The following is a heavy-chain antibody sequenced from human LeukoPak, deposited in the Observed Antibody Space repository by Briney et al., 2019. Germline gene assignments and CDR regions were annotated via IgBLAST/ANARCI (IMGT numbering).Heavy chain of an antibody. J-gene: IGHJ4*02. CDR3: ARNDFWSGYSPYFDY. CDR1: GCSISSYH. CDR2: IYYSGST. V-gene: IGHV4-59*01. Sequence: TSETLSLTCTVSGCSISSYHWSWIRQPPGKRLDWIGYIYYSGSTNSNPSLKSRVTISLDTSKNQFSLKLSSVTAADTAVYYCARNDFWSGYSPYFDYWGQGTLVTVSS. D-gene: IGHD3-3*01.